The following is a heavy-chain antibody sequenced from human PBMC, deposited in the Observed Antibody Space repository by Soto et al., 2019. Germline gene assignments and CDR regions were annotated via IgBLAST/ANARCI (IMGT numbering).Heavy chain of an antibody. V-gene: IGHV4-59*08. CDR2: IYYSGST. CDR1: GGSISSYY. J-gene: IGHJ3*02. D-gene: IGHD6-19*01. Sequence: SETLSLTCTVSGGSISSYYWSWIRQPPGKGLEWIGYIYYSGSTNYNPSLKSRVTISVDTSKNQFSLKLSSVTAADTAVYYCARWWLAHHDAFDIWGQGTMVTVSS. CDR3: ARWWLAHHDAFDI.